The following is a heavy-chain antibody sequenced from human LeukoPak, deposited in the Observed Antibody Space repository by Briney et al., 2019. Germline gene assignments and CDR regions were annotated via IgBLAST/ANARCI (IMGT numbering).Heavy chain of an antibody. D-gene: IGHD4-17*01. CDR3: ARGLVDESGETRAHFDY. V-gene: IGHV4-31*03. CDR2: IYYSGST. Sequence: ASQTLSLTCTVSGGSISSGGYYWSWIRQHPGKGLEWIGYIYYSGSTNYNPSLKSRVTISVDTSKNQFSLKLSSVTAADTAVYYCARGLVDESGETRAHFDYWGQGTLVTVSS. J-gene: IGHJ4*02. CDR1: GGSISSGGYY.